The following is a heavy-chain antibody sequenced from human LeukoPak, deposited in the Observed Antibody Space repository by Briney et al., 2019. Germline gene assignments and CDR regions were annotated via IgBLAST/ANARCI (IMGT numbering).Heavy chain of an antibody. J-gene: IGHJ4*02. CDR2: ISHSGNT. V-gene: IGHV4-4*02. CDR3: ARSRSYDYWTGQNSCWDY. Sequence: PSGALSLTCAVSGASISRNYWWSWVRQPPGKGLEWIGEISHSGNTNYNPSLKSRVTISVDKSKNQFSLKLSSVTAADTAVYYCARSRSYDYWTGQNSCWDYWGQGILVTVSS. D-gene: IGHD3-3*01. CDR1: GASISRNYW.